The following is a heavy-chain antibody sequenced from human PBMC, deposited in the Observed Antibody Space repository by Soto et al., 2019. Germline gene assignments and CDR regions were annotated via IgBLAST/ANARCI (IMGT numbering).Heavy chain of an antibody. V-gene: IGHV3-23*01. CDR3: AKDLRSLKYCGGDCPPDY. J-gene: IGHJ4*02. CDR2: LSGSGVST. CDR1: GFTFSTYW. Sequence: WGSLRLSCAASGFTFSTYWMTWVRQAPGKGLEWVSALSGSGVSTYYADSVMGRFTISRDNSKNTLYLQMNSLRAEDTAVYYCAKDLRSLKYCGGDCPPDYWGQGTLVTVSS. D-gene: IGHD2-21*02.